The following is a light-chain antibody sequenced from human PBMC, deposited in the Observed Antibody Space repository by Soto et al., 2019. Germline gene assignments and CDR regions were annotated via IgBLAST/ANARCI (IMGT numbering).Light chain of an antibody. CDR3: QQRSNWPLTWT. J-gene: IGKJ1*01. CDR2: DAS. Sequence: EIVLTQSPATLSLSAGERGTLSCRASQSVSSYLAWYQQKPGQAPRLLIYDASNRATGIPARFSGSGSGTDFTLTISSLEPEDFAVYYCQQRSNWPLTWTFGQGTKVDTK. V-gene: IGKV3-11*01. CDR1: QSVSSY.